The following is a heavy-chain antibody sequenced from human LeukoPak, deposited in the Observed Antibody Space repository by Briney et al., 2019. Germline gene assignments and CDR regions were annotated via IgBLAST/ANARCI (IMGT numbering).Heavy chain of an antibody. CDR1: GYTFTNYY. D-gene: IGHD3-22*01. CDR2: INPSGGSS. J-gene: IGHJ3*02. Sequence: ASVKVSCEASGYTFTNYYIYWVRQAPGQGLEWMGFINPSGGSSRYPQKFQGRLSMTRDMSTSTVYMELSSLRSEDTAVYYCARSYYYDSSVRPDDAFDIWGQGTMVTVSS. V-gene: IGHV1-46*01. CDR3: ARSYYYDSSVRPDDAFDI.